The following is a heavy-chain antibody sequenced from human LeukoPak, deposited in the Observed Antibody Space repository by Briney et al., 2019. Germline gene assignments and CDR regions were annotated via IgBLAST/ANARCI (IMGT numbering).Heavy chain of an antibody. D-gene: IGHD5-18*01. CDR3: ARELQLWPYYYYYMDV. CDR1: GVSLSSYY. J-gene: IGHJ6*03. Sequence: SETLSLTCTVSGVSLSSYYWSWVRQPPGKGLEWIGRIYTSGSTNYNPSLKSRVTMSVDTSKNQFSLKLSSVTAADTAVYHCARELQLWPYYYYYMDVWGKGTSVTISS. V-gene: IGHV4-4*07. CDR2: IYTSGST.